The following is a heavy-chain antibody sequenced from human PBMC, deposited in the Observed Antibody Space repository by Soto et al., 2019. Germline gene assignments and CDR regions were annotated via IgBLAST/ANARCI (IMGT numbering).Heavy chain of an antibody. D-gene: IGHD4-17*01. CDR3: ARALAYGDYSDGFDY. CDR1: GGSINIGGYY. J-gene: IGHJ4*02. Sequence: QVQLQESGPGLVKPSQTLSLICTVSGGSINIGGYYWSWIRQHPGKGLEWIGSIYYTGTTHYNPSLKSRITISVDPSKNQFSLKANSVTAADTAVYFCARALAYGDYSDGFDYWGQGTLVTVSS. CDR2: IYYTGTT. V-gene: IGHV4-31*03.